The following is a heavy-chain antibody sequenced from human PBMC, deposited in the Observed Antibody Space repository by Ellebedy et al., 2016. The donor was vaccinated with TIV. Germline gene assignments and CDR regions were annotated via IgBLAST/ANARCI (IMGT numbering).Heavy chain of an antibody. CDR1: GSTVSTNH. D-gene: IGHD2-21*01. Sequence: PGGSLRLSCVASGSTVSTNHMSWVRQAPGKGLEWVSLIYASGNTFYADSVRDRFAISRDKSKNTLYLQMNSLRAEDTAVYYCARDVGVMGSDYWGQGTLVTVSS. CDR2: IYASGNT. CDR3: ARDVGVMGSDY. V-gene: IGHV3-66*01. J-gene: IGHJ4*02.